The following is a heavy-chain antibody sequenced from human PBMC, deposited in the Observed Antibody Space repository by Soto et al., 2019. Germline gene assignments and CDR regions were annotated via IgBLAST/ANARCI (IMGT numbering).Heavy chain of an antibody. D-gene: IGHD3-10*01. Sequence: SVKVSCKASGFTFTSSAVQWLRQARGQRLEWIGWIVVGSGNTNYAQKFQERVTITRDMSTSTAYMELSSLRSEDTAVYYCAAEMYYYGSGSYPDGGYWGQGTLVTVSS. CDR3: AAEMYYYGSGSYPDGGY. V-gene: IGHV1-58*01. CDR2: IVVGSGNT. CDR1: GFTFTSSA. J-gene: IGHJ4*02.